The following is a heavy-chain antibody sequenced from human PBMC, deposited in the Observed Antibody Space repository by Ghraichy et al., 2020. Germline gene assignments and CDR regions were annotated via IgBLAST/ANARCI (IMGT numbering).Heavy chain of an antibody. D-gene: IGHD6-6*01. CDR3: ASYTNSSRWIDS. CDR1: GGSISTRSSY. Sequence: SETLSLTCTVSGGSISTRSSYWAWIRQPPGNGLEWIGTLYYSGSAHYNPSLKSRLIISVDTSKNQISLKLTSVTAADTALYHCASYTNSSRWIDSWGQGTLVTVSP. V-gene: IGHV4-39*01. J-gene: IGHJ5*01. CDR2: LYYSGSA.